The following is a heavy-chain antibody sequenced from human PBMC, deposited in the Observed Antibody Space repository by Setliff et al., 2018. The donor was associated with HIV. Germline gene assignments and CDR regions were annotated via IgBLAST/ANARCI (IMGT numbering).Heavy chain of an antibody. V-gene: IGHV3-33*01. Sequence: PGGSLRLSCAASGFTFSSYGMHWVRQAPGKGLEWVAVIWYDGSNKYYADSVKGRFTISRDNSKNTLYLQMNSLRAEDTAVYYCARGGDRQQLVLIDYWGQGTLVTVSS. CDR2: IWYDGSNK. D-gene: IGHD6-13*01. CDR3: ARGGDRQQLVLIDY. J-gene: IGHJ4*02. CDR1: GFTFSSYG.